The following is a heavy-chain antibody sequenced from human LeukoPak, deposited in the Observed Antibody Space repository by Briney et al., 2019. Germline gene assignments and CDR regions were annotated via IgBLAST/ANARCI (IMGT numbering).Heavy chain of an antibody. V-gene: IGHV3-23*01. CDR2: ISGSGGRT. Sequence: GGSLRLSCAASGFTFSSYGMSWVRQAPGKGLEWVSAISGSGGRTYYADSVKGRFTISRDNSKNTLYLQMNSLRAEDTAVYYCAKVKGSGSYYNENNWFDPWGQGTLVTVSS. J-gene: IGHJ5*02. CDR3: AKVKGSGSYYNENNWFDP. D-gene: IGHD3-10*01. CDR1: GFTFSSYG.